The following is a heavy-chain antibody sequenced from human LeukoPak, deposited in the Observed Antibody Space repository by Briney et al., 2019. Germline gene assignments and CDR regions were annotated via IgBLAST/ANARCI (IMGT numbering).Heavy chain of an antibody. CDR1: GFTVSSNY. CDR3: ARGGLWAFDY. Sequence: GGSLRLSCAASGFTVSSNYMSWVRRAPGKGLEWVSVIYSGGSTYYADSVKGRFTISRDNSKNTRYLQMNRLRAEDTAVYYCARGGLWAFDYWGQGTLVTVSS. J-gene: IGHJ4*02. D-gene: IGHD5-18*01. CDR2: IYSGGST. V-gene: IGHV3-66*01.